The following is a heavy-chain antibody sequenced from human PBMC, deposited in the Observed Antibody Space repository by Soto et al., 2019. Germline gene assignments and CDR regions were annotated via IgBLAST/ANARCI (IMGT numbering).Heavy chain of an antibody. J-gene: IGHJ6*02. CDR2: IIPISGTA. CDR1: GGTFSSYA. D-gene: IGHD2-2*01. Sequence: QVQLVQSGAEVKKPGSSVKVSCKASGGTFSSYAISWVRQAPGQGLEWMGGIIPISGTANYEQKFPGRVTITADESTSTAYMELSSLRSEDTAVYYCARSQGSSTSLEIYYYYYYGMEVWGQGTKVTVSS. CDR3: ARSQGSSTSLEIYYYYYYGMEV. V-gene: IGHV1-69*01.